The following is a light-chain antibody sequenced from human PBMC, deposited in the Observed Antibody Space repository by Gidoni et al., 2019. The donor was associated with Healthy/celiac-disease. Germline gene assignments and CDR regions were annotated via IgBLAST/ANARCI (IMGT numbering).Light chain of an antibody. CDR2: WAS. J-gene: IGKJ1*01. Sequence: DIVMTQPPASLAVSLGERATINCKSSQSVLYSSNNKNYLAWYQQKPGQPPKLLIYWASTRESGVPDRFSGSGSGTDFTLTISSLQAEDVAVYYCQQYYSTRGTFGQGTKVEIK. CDR1: QSVLYSSNNKNY. CDR3: QQYYSTRGT. V-gene: IGKV4-1*01.